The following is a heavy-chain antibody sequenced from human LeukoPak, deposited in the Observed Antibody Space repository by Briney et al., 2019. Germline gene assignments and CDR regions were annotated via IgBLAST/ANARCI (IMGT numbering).Heavy chain of an antibody. CDR3: ARSIVGATGEFDY. D-gene: IGHD1-26*01. CDR2: ISSSGSTI. V-gene: IGHV3-11*04. J-gene: IGHJ4*02. Sequence: GGSLRLPCAASGFTFSDYYMSWIRQAPGKGLEWVSYISSSGSTIYYADSVRGRFTISRDNAKNSLYLQMNSLRAEDTAVYYCARSIVGATGEFDYWGQGTLVTVSS. CDR1: GFTFSDYY.